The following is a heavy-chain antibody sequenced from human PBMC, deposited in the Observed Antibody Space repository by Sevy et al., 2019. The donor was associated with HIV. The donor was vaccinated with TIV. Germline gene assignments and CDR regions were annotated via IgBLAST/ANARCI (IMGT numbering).Heavy chain of an antibody. J-gene: IGHJ4*02. CDR3: APSVLRYFDWS. V-gene: IGHV3-21*01. Sequence: GGSLRLSCAASGFTFSSYSMDWVRQAPGKGLEWVSSISSSSSYIYYADSVKGRFTISRDNAKNSLYLQMNSLRAEDTAVYYCAPSVLRYFDWSGGQGTLVTVSS. D-gene: IGHD3-9*01. CDR1: GFTFSSYS. CDR2: ISSSSSYI.